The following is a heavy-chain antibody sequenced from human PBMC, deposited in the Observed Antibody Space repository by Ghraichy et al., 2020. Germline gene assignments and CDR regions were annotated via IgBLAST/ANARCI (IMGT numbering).Heavy chain of an antibody. CDR2: TYYRSKWYN. CDR1: GDSVSSNGAA. Sequence: SETLSLTCAISGDSVSSNGAAWNWIRQSPSRGLEWLGRTYYRSKWYNDYAVSVKSRITINPDTSKNQFSLQLNSVTPEDTAVYYCARAGGDTTVTLLDYWGQGALVTVSS. V-gene: IGHV6-1*01. D-gene: IGHD4-17*01. CDR3: ARAGGDTTVTLLDY. J-gene: IGHJ4*02.